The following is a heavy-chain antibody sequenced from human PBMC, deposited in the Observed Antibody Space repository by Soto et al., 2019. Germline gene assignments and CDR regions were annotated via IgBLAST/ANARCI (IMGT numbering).Heavy chain of an antibody. Sequence: QVQLQESGPRLMKPSETLSLTCTVSGGSINNYFWSWIRQPPGKVLEWIGYTYYSGSTNYNPSLTSRVTISVDTSKNQFSLKLSSVTASDTAVYYCARHRGCSGGSCYRWFDPWGQGTLVTVSS. CDR1: GGSINNYF. J-gene: IGHJ5*02. CDR2: TYYSGST. D-gene: IGHD2-15*01. V-gene: IGHV4-59*08. CDR3: ARHRGCSGGSCYRWFDP.